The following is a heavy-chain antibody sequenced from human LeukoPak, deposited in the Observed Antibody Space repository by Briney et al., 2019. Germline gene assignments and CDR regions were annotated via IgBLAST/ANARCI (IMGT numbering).Heavy chain of an antibody. J-gene: IGHJ4*02. V-gene: IGHV1-2*04. CDR3: ARDSGGYCSGDSCLAFDY. CDR2: INPNSGGT. CDR1: GYTFTGYY. D-gene: IGHD2-15*01. Sequence: GASVKVSCKASGYTFTGYYMHWVRQAPGQGLEWMGWINPNSGGTNYAQKFQGWVTMTRDTSISTAYMKLSRLRSDDTAVYYCARDSGGYCSGDSCLAFDYWGQGTLVTVPS.